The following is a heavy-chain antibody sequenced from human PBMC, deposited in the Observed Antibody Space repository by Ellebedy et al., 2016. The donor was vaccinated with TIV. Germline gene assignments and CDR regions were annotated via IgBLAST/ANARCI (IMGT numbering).Heavy chain of an antibody. J-gene: IGHJ4*02. CDR2: MNPNSGNT. CDR1: GYTFTSYD. CDR3: ARDWPPLGSYSGSCSDY. D-gene: IGHD1-26*01. Sequence: ASVKVSCXASGYTFTSYDINWVRQATGQGLEWMGWMNPNSGNTGYAQKFQGRVTMTRNTSISTAYMELSSLRSDDTAVYYCARDWPPLGSYSGSCSDYWGQGTLVTVSS. V-gene: IGHV1-8*01.